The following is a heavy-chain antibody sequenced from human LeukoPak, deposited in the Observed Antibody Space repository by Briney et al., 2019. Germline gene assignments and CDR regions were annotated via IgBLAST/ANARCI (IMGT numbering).Heavy chain of an antibody. CDR2: ISYDGSNK. V-gene: IGHV3-30-3*01. J-gene: IGHJ3*02. CDR3: ARLPRGSSSWYRYDAFDI. CDR1: GFTFSSYA. Sequence: GGSLRLSCAASGFTFSSYAMHWVRQAPGKGLEWVAVISYDGSNKYYADSVKGRFTISRDNSKNTLYLQMNSLRAEDTAVYYCARLPRGSSSWYRYDAFDIWGQGTMVTVSS. D-gene: IGHD6-13*01.